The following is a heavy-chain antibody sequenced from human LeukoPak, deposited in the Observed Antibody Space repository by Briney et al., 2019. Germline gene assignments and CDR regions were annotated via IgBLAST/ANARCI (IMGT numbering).Heavy chain of an antibody. CDR3: AELGITMIGGV. Sequence: GGSLRLSCAASGFTFSSYSMNWVRQAPGKGLEWVSSISGSSSYIYYADSVKGRFTISRHNAKNSLYLQMDSLRAEDTAVYYCAELGITMIGGVWGKGTTVTISS. D-gene: IGHD3-10*02. CDR2: ISGSSSYI. CDR1: GFTFSSYS. J-gene: IGHJ6*04. V-gene: IGHV3-21*01.